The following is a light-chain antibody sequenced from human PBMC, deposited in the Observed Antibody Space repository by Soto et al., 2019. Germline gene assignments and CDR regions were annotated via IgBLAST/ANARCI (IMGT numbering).Light chain of an antibody. CDR1: QSISSW. V-gene: IGKV1-5*03. CDR2: KAS. CDR3: QQYNSYWT. Sequence: DIQMTQSPSTLSASVGDRVTITCRASQSISSWLAWYQQKPGKAPKLLIYKASSLESGVPSRFSGSGSGTEFTLTISSLQPDDFATYYXQQYNSYWTFGQGTKVEIK. J-gene: IGKJ1*01.